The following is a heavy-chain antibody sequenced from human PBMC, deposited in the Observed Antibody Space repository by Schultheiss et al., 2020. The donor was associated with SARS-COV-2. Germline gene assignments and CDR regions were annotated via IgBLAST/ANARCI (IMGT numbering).Heavy chain of an antibody. CDR1: GFTFSSYS. CDR2: ISSSSSTI. V-gene: IGHV3-48*04. D-gene: IGHD6-19*01. CDR3: ASLEGIAVAGTRGDWFDP. J-gene: IGHJ5*02. Sequence: GGSLRLSCAASGFTFSSYSMNWVRQAPGKGLEWVSYISSSSSTIYYADSVKGRFTISRDNAKNSLYLQMNSLRAEDTAVYYCASLEGIAVAGTRGDWFDPWGQGTLVTVSS.